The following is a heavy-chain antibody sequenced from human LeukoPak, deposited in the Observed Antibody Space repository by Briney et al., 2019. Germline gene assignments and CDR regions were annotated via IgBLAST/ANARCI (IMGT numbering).Heavy chain of an antibody. J-gene: IGHJ4*02. V-gene: IGHV5-10-1*01. CDR2: IDPSDSYT. Sequence: ASVKVSCKASGYTFTSYGISWVRQAPGQGLEWMGKIDPSDSYTNYSPSFQGHVTISADKSISTAYLQWSSLKASDTAMYYCARRDDYGDYWGQGTLVTVSS. CDR3: ARRDDYGDY. CDR1: GYTFTSYG.